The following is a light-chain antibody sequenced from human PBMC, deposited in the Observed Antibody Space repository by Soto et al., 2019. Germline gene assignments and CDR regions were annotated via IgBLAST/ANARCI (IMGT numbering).Light chain of an antibody. CDR2: KAS. CDR1: QSISSW. J-gene: IGKJ1*01. Sequence: DIQMTQSPSTLSASVGDRVTITCRASQSISSWLAWYQQKPGKAPKLLIYKASSLEIGVPSRFSGSGSGTEFTLTISSLQPDDFATYYCQHWTFGQGTKVEIK. CDR3: QHWT. V-gene: IGKV1-5*03.